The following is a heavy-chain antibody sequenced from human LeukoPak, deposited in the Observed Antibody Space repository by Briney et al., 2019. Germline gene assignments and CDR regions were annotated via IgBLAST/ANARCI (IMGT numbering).Heavy chain of an antibody. Sequence: ASVKVSCKASGYTFTSHFMHWVRQAPGQGLEWMGIINPRGGSTSYTQKFQGRVTMTRDTSTSTVYMELSSLRSEDTAVYYCAKSLRSSGWYNEPDYWGQGTLVTVSS. J-gene: IGHJ4*02. D-gene: IGHD6-19*01. CDR1: GYTFTSHF. V-gene: IGHV1-46*01. CDR2: INPRGGST. CDR3: AKSLRSSGWYNEPDY.